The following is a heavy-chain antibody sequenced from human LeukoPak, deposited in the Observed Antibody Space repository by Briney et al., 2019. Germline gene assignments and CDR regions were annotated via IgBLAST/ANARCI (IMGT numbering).Heavy chain of an antibody. CDR2: TYYRSKWYN. D-gene: IGHD4-17*01. Sequence: SQTLSLTCAISGDSVSSNSAAWNWIRQSPSKGLEWLGRTYYRSKWYNDYAVSVKSRITINPDTSKNQLSLQLNSVTPEDTAVYYCARVPLRFYGLDVWGQGTTVTVSS. CDR3: ARVPLRFYGLDV. J-gene: IGHJ6*02. CDR1: GDSVSSNSAA. V-gene: IGHV6-1*01.